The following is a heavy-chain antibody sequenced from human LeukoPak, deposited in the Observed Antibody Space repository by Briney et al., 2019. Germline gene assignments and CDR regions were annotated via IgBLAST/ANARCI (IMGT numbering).Heavy chain of an antibody. D-gene: IGHD1-26*01. V-gene: IGHV4-39*07. CDR3: ASPGNIRVVGSKAPLC. CDR2: IYYSGST. J-gene: IGHJ4*02. CDR1: GGSISSSSYY. Sequence: SETLSLTCTVSGGSISSSSYYWGWIRQPPGKGLEWIGSIYYSGSTYYNPSLKSRVTISVDTSKNQFSLKLSSVTAADTAVYYCASPGNIRVVGSKAPLCWGQGTLVTVSS.